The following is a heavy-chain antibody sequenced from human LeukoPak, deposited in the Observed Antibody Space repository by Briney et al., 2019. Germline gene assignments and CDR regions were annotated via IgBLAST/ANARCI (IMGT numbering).Heavy chain of an antibody. V-gene: IGHV1-69*13. Sequence: ASVKVSCKASGYTFTSYDINWVRQATGQGLEWMGGIIPIFGTANYAQKFQGRVTITADESTSTAYMELSSLRSEDTAVYYCASSSFDWLLPSDYWGQGTLVTVSS. D-gene: IGHD3-9*01. CDR2: IIPIFGTA. CDR1: GYTFTSYD. CDR3: ASSSFDWLLPSDY. J-gene: IGHJ4*02.